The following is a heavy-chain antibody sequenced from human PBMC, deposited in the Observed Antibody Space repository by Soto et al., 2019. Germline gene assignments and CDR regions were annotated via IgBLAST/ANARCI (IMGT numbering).Heavy chain of an antibody. CDR2: IYYSGST. CDR3: ARDSGSLYYYYYGMDV. Sequence: LSLTCTVSGGSVSSGSYYWSWIRQPPGKGLEWIGYIYYSGSTNYNPSLKSRVTISVDTSKNQFSLKLSSVTAADTAVYYCARDSGSLYYYYYGMDVWGQGTTVTVSS. J-gene: IGHJ6*02. CDR1: GGSVSSGSYY. D-gene: IGHD3-10*01. V-gene: IGHV4-61*01.